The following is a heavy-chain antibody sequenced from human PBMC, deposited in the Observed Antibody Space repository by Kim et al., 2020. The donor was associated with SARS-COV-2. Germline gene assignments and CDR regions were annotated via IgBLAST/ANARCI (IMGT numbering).Heavy chain of an antibody. CDR2: SYYSGST. CDR3: GRVYGDYGTNWFDP. J-gene: IGHJ5*02. D-gene: IGHD4-17*01. CDR1: GGSVSSGSYY. Sequence: SETLSLTCTVSGGSVSSGSYYWSWIRQPPGKGLEWIGYSYYSGSTNYNPSLKSRVTISVDTSKNQFSLKLSSVTAADTAVYYCGRVYGDYGTNWFDPWG. V-gene: IGHV4-61*01.